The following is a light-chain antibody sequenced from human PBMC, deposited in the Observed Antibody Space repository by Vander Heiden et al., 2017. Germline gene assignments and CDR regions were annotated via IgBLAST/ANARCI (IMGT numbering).Light chain of an antibody. J-gene: IGLJ3*02. CDR1: SNYIGSYNY. CDR3: GAYASWNSGGV. CDR2: KDT. V-gene: IGLV2-14*01. Sequence: QPAPTQPASASGSPGQPSAITSTGTSNYIGSYNYVSWYQQYPGKVPKLIIFKDTNRPSGVSDRFSGSKSGNTASLAISGLQAEDEADYYCGAYASWNSGGVFGGGTKLTVL.